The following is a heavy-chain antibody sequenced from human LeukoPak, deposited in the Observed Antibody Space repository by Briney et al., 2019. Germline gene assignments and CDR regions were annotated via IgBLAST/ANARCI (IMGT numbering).Heavy chain of an antibody. V-gene: IGHV4-59*01. J-gene: IGHJ4*02. CDR1: GGSISSYY. CDR3: ARGSGTYGY. Sequence: PWETLSLTCTVSGGSISSYYWNWIRQPPGKGLEWIGYIYSSGSTNYNPSLWSRVTMSVDTSKNQFSLILTSVTAADTAVYYCARGSGTYGYWGQGTLVTVSS. CDR2: IYSSGST. D-gene: IGHD1-26*01.